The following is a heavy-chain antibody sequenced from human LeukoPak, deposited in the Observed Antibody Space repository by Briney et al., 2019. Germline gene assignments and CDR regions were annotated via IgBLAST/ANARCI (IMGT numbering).Heavy chain of an antibody. Sequence: GGSLSLFCGASGFTLCIYSMHCARHARGKGLEWLTLVSNDGGHIQYAKSVKRRFTISRDNSKNALYLQMNSLRDEDTAVYFCAGGGGSGVYLIDSWGQGTLVTVSS. D-gene: IGHD3-3*01. J-gene: IGHJ4*02. CDR3: AGGGGSGVYLIDS. CDR2: VSNDGGHI. V-gene: IGHV3-30*01. CDR1: GFTLCIYS.